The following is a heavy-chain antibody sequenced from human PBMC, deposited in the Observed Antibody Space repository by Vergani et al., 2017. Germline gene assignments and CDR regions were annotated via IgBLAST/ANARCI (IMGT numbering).Heavy chain of an antibody. CDR1: GFTFSSYG. V-gene: IGHV3-30*02. J-gene: IGHJ3*02. Sequence: QVQLVESGGGVVQPGGSLRLSCAASGFTFSSYGMHWVRQAPGKGLEWVAFIRYDGSNKYYADSVKGRFTISRENSKNTLYLQMNSLRAEDTAVYYCAKGPYYYGSGSYYSSGGAFDIWGQGTMVTVSS. CDR3: AKGPYYYGSGSYYSSGGAFDI. CDR2: IRYDGSNK. D-gene: IGHD3-10*01.